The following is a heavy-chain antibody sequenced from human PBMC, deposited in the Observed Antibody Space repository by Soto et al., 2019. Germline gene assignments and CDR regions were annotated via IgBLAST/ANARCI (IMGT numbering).Heavy chain of an antibody. CDR3: ARAGYFDWLFYGMDV. Sequence: KPSETLSLTCTVSGGSISSYYWSWIRQPQGKGLEWIGYIYYSGSTNYNPSLKSRVTISVDTSKNQFSLKLSSLTAADTAVYYCARAGYFDWLFYGMDVWGQGTTVTVSS. CDR1: GGSISSYY. CDR2: IYYSGST. D-gene: IGHD3-9*01. J-gene: IGHJ6*02. V-gene: IGHV4-59*01.